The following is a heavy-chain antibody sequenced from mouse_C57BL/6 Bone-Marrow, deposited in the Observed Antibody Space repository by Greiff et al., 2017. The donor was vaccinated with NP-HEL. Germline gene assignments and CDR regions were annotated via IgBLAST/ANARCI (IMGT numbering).Heavy chain of an antibody. CDR1: GYTFTSYW. CDR3: TRPAHYYGSSYKYYAVDD. J-gene: IGHJ4*01. CDR2: IYPGNSDT. V-gene: IGHV1-5*01. D-gene: IGHD1-1*01. Sequence: EVQLQQSGTVLARPGASVKMSCKTSGYTFTSYWMHWVKQRPGQGLEWIGAIYPGNSDTSYNQKFKGKATLTAVTSSSTAYMELSSLTNEDSAVYYCTRPAHYYGSSYKYYAVDDWGQGTSVTVAS.